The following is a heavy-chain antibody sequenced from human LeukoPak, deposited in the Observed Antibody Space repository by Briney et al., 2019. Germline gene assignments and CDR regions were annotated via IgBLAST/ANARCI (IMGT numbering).Heavy chain of an antibody. CDR3: ARDGGDAWDYYYYGMDV. V-gene: IGHV4-30-4*01. CDR1: GVSISSGDYY. D-gene: IGHD3-16*01. Sequence: KSSETLSLTCTVSGVSISSGDYYWSWIRQPPGKGLEWIGYIYYSGSTYYNPSLKSRVTISVDTSKNQFSLKLSSVTAADTAVYYCARDGGDAWDYYYYGMDVWGQGTTVTVSS. CDR2: IYYSGST. J-gene: IGHJ6*02.